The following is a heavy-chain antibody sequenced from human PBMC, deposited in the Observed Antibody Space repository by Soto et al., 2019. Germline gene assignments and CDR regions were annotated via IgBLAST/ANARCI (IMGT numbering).Heavy chain of an antibody. V-gene: IGHV3-33*01. CDR3: ARGHFDSPANTPERFLELGYYYYGMDV. J-gene: IGHJ6*02. CDR1: GFTFSSYG. Sequence: QVQLVESGGGVVQPGRSLRLSCAASGFTFSSYGMHWVRQAPGKGLEWVAVIWYDGSNKYYADSVKGRFTISRDNSKNTLYLQMNSLRAEDTAVYYCARGHFDSPANTPERFLELGYYYYGMDVWGQGTTVTVSS. CDR2: IWYDGSNK. D-gene: IGHD3-3*01.